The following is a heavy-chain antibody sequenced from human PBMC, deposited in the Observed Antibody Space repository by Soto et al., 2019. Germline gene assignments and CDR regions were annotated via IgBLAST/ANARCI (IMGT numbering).Heavy chain of an antibody. J-gene: IGHJ4*02. CDR2: IIPILGIA. CDR1: GGTFSSYT. V-gene: IGHV1-69*02. D-gene: IGHD3-16*01. CDR3: WGKFTRDFDY. Sequence: QVQLVQSGAEVKKPGSSVKVSCKASGGTFSSYTISWVRQAPGQGLEWMGRIIPILGIANYAQKFQGRVTSTADKSTSTAYMELSSLRSEDTAVYYCWGKFTRDFDYWGQGTLVTVSS.